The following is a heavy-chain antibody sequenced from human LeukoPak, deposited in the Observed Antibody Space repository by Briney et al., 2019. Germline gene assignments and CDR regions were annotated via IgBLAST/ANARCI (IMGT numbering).Heavy chain of an antibody. CDR1: GFTFSNVW. CDR2: VNQDGTKQ. V-gene: IGHV3-7*01. CDR3: ARDTPSSSRSSYFGALAM. Sequence: SGRTLRHSCATSGFTFSNVWMTLVRQEQGRGLEWEANVNQDGTKQKCVDSVKGRFNIARDKTKKSLFLQMNSLRAEDTAIYFCARDTPSSSRSSYFGALAMWGQGTMVTVSS. J-gene: IGHJ3*02. D-gene: IGHD3-10*01.